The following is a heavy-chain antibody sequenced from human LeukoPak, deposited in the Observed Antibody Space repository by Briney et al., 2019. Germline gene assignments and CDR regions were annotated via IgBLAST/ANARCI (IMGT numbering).Heavy chain of an antibody. CDR3: ARQIRLASGWKGGWFDS. Sequence: PSETLSLTCTVSGDSISSRNHYWVWIRQPPAKGLEWIGNIYYNGETYYDPSLRSRLTISVDTSRNQFSLKLSSVTAADTAVYFCARQIRLASGWKGGWFDSWGLGTLVTVSS. J-gene: IGHJ5*01. V-gene: IGHV4-39*01. CDR2: IYYNGET. D-gene: IGHD6-19*01. CDR1: GDSISSRNHY.